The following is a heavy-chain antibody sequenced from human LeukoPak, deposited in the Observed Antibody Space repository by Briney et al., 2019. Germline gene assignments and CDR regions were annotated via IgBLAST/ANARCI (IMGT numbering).Heavy chain of an antibody. Sequence: SETLSLTCTVSGYSISSGYYWGWIRQPPGKGLEWIGSIYHSGTTYYNPSLKSRVTISVDTSKNQFSLKLSSATAADTAVYYCAREAGYSYGRPFDYWGQGNLVTVSS. CDR3: AREAGYSYGRPFDY. CDR1: GYSISSGYY. J-gene: IGHJ4*02. V-gene: IGHV4-38-2*02. D-gene: IGHD5-18*01. CDR2: IYHSGTT.